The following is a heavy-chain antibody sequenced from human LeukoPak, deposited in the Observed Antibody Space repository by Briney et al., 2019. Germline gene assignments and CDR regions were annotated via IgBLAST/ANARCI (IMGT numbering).Heavy chain of an antibody. V-gene: IGHV1-8*01. D-gene: IGHD1-7*01. CDR2: MNPNSANT. CDR3: ARAGVNYAHYYYMDV. Sequence: GASVKVSCKASGYTYTSYDIDWVRQAPGQGLEWMGWMNPNSANTGYAQKFQGRVTMTRNTSISTAYMELSSLTSEDTAIYYCARAGVNYAHYYYMDVWGKGTTVTLS. CDR1: GYTYTSYD. J-gene: IGHJ6*03.